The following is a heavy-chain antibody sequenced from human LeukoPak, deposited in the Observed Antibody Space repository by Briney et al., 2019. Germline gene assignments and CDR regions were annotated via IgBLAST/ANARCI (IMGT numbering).Heavy chain of an antibody. Sequence: GGSLRLSCAASGFTFSSYWMHWVRQAPGKGLVWVSCINSDGSSTSYADSVRGRFTISRDDAKNSLYLQMNSLRDDDTALYYCARRPYSDTSGRLSDVWGQGTTVTVSS. V-gene: IGHV3-74*01. J-gene: IGHJ6*02. D-gene: IGHD3-22*01. CDR1: GFTFSSYW. CDR2: INSDGSST. CDR3: ARRPYSDTSGRLSDV.